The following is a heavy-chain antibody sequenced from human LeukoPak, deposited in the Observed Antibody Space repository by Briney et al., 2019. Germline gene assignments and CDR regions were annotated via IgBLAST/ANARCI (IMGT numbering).Heavy chain of an antibody. CDR3: ARGRSNYYGMDV. CDR1: DGSINSYY. D-gene: IGHD1-26*01. CDR2: IYYNGNT. J-gene: IGHJ6*02. V-gene: IGHV4-59*01. Sequence: SETLSLTCSVSDGSINSYYWNWIRRPPGKGLEWIGYIYYNGNTNYSPSLKSRVTMSVDASKNLFSLKVSSVTAADTAVYYCARGRSNYYGMDVWGQGTTVTVSS.